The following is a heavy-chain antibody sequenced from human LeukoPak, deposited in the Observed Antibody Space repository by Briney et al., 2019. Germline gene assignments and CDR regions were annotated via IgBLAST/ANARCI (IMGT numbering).Heavy chain of an antibody. J-gene: IGHJ4*02. Sequence: GGSLRLSCAASGFTFSSYAMNWVRQAPGKGLEWVSSISSSSSYIYYADSVKGRFTISRDNAKNSLYLQMNSLRAEDTAVYYCARDLWFGELPDRGGQGTLVTVSS. D-gene: IGHD3-10*01. V-gene: IGHV3-21*01. CDR1: GFTFSSYA. CDR2: ISSSSSYI. CDR3: ARDLWFGELPDR.